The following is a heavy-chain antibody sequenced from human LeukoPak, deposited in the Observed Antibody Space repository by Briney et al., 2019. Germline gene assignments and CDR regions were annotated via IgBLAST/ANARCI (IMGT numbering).Heavy chain of an antibody. Sequence: PSETLSLTCAVYGGSFSGYSWNWIRQPPGKGLEWIGEIDHGGSANYNPSLKSRVTISVDTSKNQFSLRLSSLTAADTAVYYCARGRVVAASFRFWCQGNLVTVSS. D-gene: IGHD6-25*01. CDR3: ARGRVVAASFRF. J-gene: IGHJ4*02. CDR2: IDHGGSA. CDR1: GGSFSGYS. V-gene: IGHV4-34*01.